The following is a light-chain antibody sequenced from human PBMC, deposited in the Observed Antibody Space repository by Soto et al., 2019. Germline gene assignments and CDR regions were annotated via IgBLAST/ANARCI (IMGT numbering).Light chain of an antibody. CDR1: QSLLHSNGYNY. CDR3: MQALLFPWT. V-gene: IGKV2-28*01. Sequence: DIVMTQSPLSLPVTPGEPASISCRSSQSLLHSNGYNYLDWYLQKPGQSPQLLIFLGSHRASGVPDRFSGSVSGTYFTLTISRVEAEDVGVYYCMQALLFPWTFGQGTKVDNK. CDR2: LGS. J-gene: IGKJ1*01.